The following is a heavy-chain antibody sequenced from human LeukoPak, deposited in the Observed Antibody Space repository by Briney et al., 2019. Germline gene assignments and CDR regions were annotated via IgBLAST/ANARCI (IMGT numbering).Heavy chain of an antibody. D-gene: IGHD2-2*01. CDR2: ISSSSSYI. J-gene: IGHJ5*02. Sequence: GGSLRLSCAASGLTFSSYSMNWVRQAPGKGLEWVSSISSSSSYIYYADSVKGRFTISRDNAKNSLYLQMNSLRAEDTAVYYCAREGKYCSSTSCYATGWFDPWGQGTLVTVSS. CDR3: AREGKYCSSTSCYATGWFDP. V-gene: IGHV3-21*01. CDR1: GLTFSSYS.